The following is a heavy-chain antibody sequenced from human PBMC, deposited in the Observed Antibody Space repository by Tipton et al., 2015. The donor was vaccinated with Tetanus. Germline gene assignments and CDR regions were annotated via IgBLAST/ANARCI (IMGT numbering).Heavy chain of an antibody. CDR3: ARVQEQRIYYYGMDV. Sequence: QLVQSGPEVKEPGASVKVSCKASGYNFVNFGISWVRQAPGQGLEWMGWISAYNGKTKYAQRLQGRVTMTTDRSASTAYMDLRRLRSDDTAVYYCARVQEQRIYYYGMDVLGQGTTVTVSS. J-gene: IGHJ6*02. CDR1: GYNFVNFG. V-gene: IGHV1-18*01. CDR2: ISAYNGKT. D-gene: IGHD6-25*01.